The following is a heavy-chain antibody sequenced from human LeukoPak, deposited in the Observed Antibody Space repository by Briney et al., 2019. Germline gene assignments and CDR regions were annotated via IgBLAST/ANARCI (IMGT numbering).Heavy chain of an antibody. CDR2: IYSGGST. CDR3: ARVLRVGATVGWYFDL. V-gene: IGHV3-53*01. D-gene: IGHD1-26*01. Sequence: GGSLRLSCAASGFTVSSNYMSWVRQAPGKGLEWVSVIYSGGSTYYADSVKGRFTISRDNSKNTLYLQMNSLRAEDTAVYYCARVLRVGATVGWYFDLWGRGTLVTVSS. J-gene: IGHJ2*01. CDR1: GFTVSSNY.